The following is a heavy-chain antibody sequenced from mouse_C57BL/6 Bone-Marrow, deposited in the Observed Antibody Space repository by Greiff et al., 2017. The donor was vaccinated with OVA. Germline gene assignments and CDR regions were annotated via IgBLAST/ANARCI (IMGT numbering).Heavy chain of an antibody. V-gene: IGHV14-4*01. J-gene: IGHJ2*01. Sequence: EVKLVESGAELVRPGASVKLSCTASGFNIKDDYMHWVKQRPEQGLEWIGGIDPENGDTEYASKFQGKATITADTSSNTAYLQLSILTSEDTAVYYCTRHYDGDYWGQGTTLTVSS. CDR3: TRHYDGDY. D-gene: IGHD1-2*01. CDR2: IDPENGDT. CDR1: GFNIKDDY.